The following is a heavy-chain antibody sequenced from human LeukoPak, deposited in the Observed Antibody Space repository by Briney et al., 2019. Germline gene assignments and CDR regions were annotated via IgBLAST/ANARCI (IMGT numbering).Heavy chain of an antibody. CDR2: IRYDGSNK. Sequence: PGGSLRLSCAASGFTFSSYGMHWVRQAPGKGLEWVAFIRYDGSNKYYADSVKGRFTISRDNSKNTLYLQMNSLRAEDTAVYYCARDGGYDSSGHYYYYMDVWGKGTTVTVSS. V-gene: IGHV3-30*02. CDR1: GFTFSSYG. CDR3: ARDGGYDSSGHYYYYMDV. D-gene: IGHD3-22*01. J-gene: IGHJ6*03.